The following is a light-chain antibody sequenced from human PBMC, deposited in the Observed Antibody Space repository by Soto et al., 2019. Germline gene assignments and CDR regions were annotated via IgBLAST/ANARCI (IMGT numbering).Light chain of an antibody. V-gene: IGKV3-15*01. CDR1: QSVSSS. CDR3: QQYNTWWT. CDR2: GAS. J-gene: IGKJ1*01. Sequence: EIVMTQSPATLSVSPGERATLSCRASQSVSSSLAWYHQKPGQAPRLLIYGASTRATGIPGRFSGSGSGTEFTLTISSLQSEDIAVYYCQQYNTWWTFGQGTKVGIK.